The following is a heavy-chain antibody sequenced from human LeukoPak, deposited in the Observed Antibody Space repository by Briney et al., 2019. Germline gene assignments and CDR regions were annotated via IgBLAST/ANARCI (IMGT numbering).Heavy chain of an antibody. CDR1: GGTFSSYA. CDR2: IIPIFGTA. D-gene: IGHD4-17*01. CDR3: ARADYGESNWFDP. Sequence: SVKVSXKASGGTFSSYAISWMRQAPGQGLEWMGGIIPIFGTANYAQKFQGRVTITTDESTSTAYMELSSLRSEDTAVYYCARADYGESNWFDPWGQGTLVTVSS. V-gene: IGHV1-69*05. J-gene: IGHJ5*02.